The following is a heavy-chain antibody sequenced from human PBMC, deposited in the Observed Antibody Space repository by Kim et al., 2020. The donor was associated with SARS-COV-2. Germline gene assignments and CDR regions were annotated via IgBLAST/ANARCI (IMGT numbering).Heavy chain of an antibody. CDR2: INPGKGNT. V-gene: IGHV1-3*01. CDR3: ARVGAVVLVPAAVWFDP. CDR1: GYTFTEYA. D-gene: IGHD2-2*01. Sequence: ASVKVSCETSGYTFTEYAIHWVRQAPGQRLEWMGWINPGKGNTKYSEMFQGRLTISRDASATTAYMELSSLRIDDTAVYYCARVGAVVLVPAAVWFDPWGQGTQVTVSS. J-gene: IGHJ5*02.